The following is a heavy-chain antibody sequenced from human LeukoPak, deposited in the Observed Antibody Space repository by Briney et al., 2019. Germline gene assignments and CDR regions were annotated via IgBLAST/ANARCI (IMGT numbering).Heavy chain of an antibody. Sequence: ASVKVSCKASGYTFTGYYMHWVRQAPGQGLEWMGWINPNSGGTNYAQKFQGRVTMTRDTSISTAYMELSRLRSDDTAVYYCARLVRWPAGGPNYDILTGYLLNWFDPWGQGTLVTVSS. CDR3: ARLVRWPAGGPNYDILTGYLLNWFDP. CDR2: INPNSGGT. V-gene: IGHV1-2*02. CDR1: GYTFTGYY. J-gene: IGHJ5*02. D-gene: IGHD3-9*01.